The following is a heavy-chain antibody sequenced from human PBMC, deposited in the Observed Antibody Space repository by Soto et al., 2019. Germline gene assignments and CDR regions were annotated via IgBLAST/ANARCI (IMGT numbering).Heavy chain of an antibody. Sequence: QVQLQESGPGLVKPSETLSLTCTVSGGSISSYYWSWIRQPPGKGLEWIGYIYYSGSTNYNPSLKSRITISVDTSKNQFSLKLSSVTAADTAVYYCARSGRAVAGTGWFDPWGQGTLVTVSS. CDR2: IYYSGST. J-gene: IGHJ5*02. CDR3: ARSGRAVAGTGWFDP. V-gene: IGHV4-59*01. D-gene: IGHD6-19*01. CDR1: GGSISSYY.